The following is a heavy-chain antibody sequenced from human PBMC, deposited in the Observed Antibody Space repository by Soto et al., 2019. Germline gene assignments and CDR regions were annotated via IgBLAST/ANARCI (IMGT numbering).Heavy chain of an antibody. Sequence: SETLSLTCAVYGGSFSGYYWSWIRQPPGKGLEWIGEINHSGSTNYNPSLKSRVTISVDTSKNQFSLKLSSVTAADTAVYYCARGLGGYSYGYFRSAPRYNWFDPWGQGTLVTVSS. CDR2: INHSGST. V-gene: IGHV4-34*01. CDR3: ARGLGGYSYGYFRSAPRYNWFDP. D-gene: IGHD5-18*01. J-gene: IGHJ5*02. CDR1: GGSFSGYY.